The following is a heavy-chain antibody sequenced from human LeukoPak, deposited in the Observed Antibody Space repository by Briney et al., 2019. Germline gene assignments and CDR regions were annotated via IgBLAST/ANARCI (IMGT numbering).Heavy chain of an antibody. J-gene: IGHJ3*02. CDR3: ARYGHSSVYDSADAFDI. CDR1: GFTFSGYE. D-gene: IGHD3-22*01. Sequence: GGSLRLSCAASGFTFSGYEMNWVRQAPGKGLEWVSYIGTSDSSTYYADSVKGRFTISRDNAKNSLYLQMNSLRAGDTAVYYCARYGHSSVYDSADAFDIWGQGTMVTVSS. V-gene: IGHV3-48*03. CDR2: IGTSDSST.